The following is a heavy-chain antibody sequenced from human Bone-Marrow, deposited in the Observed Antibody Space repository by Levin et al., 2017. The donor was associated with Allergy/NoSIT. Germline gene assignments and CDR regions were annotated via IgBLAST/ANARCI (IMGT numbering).Heavy chain of an antibody. D-gene: IGHD1-26*01. CDR2: IWYDGSTK. CDR3: ARGNRHNSGSYDY. V-gene: IGHV3-33*01. J-gene: IGHJ4*02. CDR1: GFTFNLYG. Sequence: GGSLRLSCAASGFTFNLYGMHWVRQAPGKGLEWVAVIWYDGSTKYYADSVKGRFTISRDNSKKTLYVQMNSLRAEDTAMYYCARGNRHNSGSYDYWGQGTLVTVSS.